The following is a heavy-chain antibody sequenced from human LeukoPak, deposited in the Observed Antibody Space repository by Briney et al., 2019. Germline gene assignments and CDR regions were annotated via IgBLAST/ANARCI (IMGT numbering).Heavy chain of an antibody. CDR2: IKQDGSEK. D-gene: IGHD3-3*01. V-gene: IGHV3-7*01. Sequence: PGGSLRPSCAASGFTFSSYWMSWVRQAPGKGLEWVANIKQDGSEKYYVDSVKGRFTISRDNAKNSLYLQMNSLRAEDTAVYYCATENAYCDFWSGYYRNLNWFDPWGQGTLVTVSS. CDR3: ATENAYCDFWSGYYRNLNWFDP. CDR1: GFTFSSYW. J-gene: IGHJ5*02.